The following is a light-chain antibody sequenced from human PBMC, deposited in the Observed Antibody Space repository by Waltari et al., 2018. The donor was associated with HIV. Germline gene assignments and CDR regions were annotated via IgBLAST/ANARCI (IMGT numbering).Light chain of an antibody. CDR3: PQYSGWSRT. V-gene: IGKV1-5*03. CDR2: KAS. J-gene: IGKJ1*01. CDR1: QSMGTG. Sequence: DIQMTQSPSTLSASVGDRVTITCRASQSMGTGWARYQQKPGKATEVLIYKASNVKSGVPSRFSGSGSATDFTLTFICLQPAHFATYFCPQYSGWSRTFGQGTRV.